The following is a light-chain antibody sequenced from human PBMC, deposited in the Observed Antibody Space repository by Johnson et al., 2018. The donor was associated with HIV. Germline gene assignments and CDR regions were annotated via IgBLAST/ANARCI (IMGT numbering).Light chain of an antibody. CDR2: ENN. V-gene: IGLV1-51*02. CDR1: RSNIGNNY. CDR3: GTWDSSLSAGNV. Sequence: HSVLTQPPSVSAAPGQKVTISCSGSRSNIGNNYVSWYQQLPGTAPKLLIYENNKRPSGIPDRFSGSKSGTSATLDITGLQTGDEADYYCGTWDSSLSAGNVVGTGTKVTVL. J-gene: IGLJ1*01.